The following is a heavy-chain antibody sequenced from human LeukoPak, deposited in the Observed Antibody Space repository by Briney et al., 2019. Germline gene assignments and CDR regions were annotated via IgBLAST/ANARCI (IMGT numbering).Heavy chain of an antibody. CDR2: INWNGGST. J-gene: IGHJ6*04. Sequence: GGSLRLSCAASGFTVSSNYMSWVRQAPGKGLEWVSGINWNGGSTGYADSVKGRFTISRDNAKNSLYLQMNSLRAEDTAVYYCAELGITMIGGVWGKGTTVTITS. CDR1: GFTVSSNY. D-gene: IGHD3-10*02. CDR3: AELGITMIGGV. V-gene: IGHV3-20*04.